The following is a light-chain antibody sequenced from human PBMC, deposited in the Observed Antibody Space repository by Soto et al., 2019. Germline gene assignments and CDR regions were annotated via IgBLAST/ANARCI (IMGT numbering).Light chain of an antibody. CDR3: QQYNSYST. CDR2: AAS. Sequence: DIKMTQSPSSLSASVGDRVTITCRASQSITRFLNWYQQKPGKAPKLLIYAASSLESGVPSRFSGSGSGTEFTLTISSLQPDDFATYYCQQYNSYSTFGQGTKVE. J-gene: IGKJ1*01. V-gene: IGKV1-5*01. CDR1: QSITRF.